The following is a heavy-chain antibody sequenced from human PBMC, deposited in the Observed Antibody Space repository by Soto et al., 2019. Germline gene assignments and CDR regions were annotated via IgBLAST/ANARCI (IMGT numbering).Heavy chain of an antibody. V-gene: IGHV3-33*01. D-gene: IGHD3-10*01. CDR3: ARGSYYFDY. CDR1: GFTFSSYG. CDR2: IWYDGSNK. J-gene: IGHJ4*02. Sequence: GGSLRLSCAASGFTFSSYGMHWVRQAPGKGLEWVAVIWYDGSNKYYADYVKGRFTISRDNSKNTLYLQMNSLIAEDTAVYYCARGSYYFDYWGQGTLVTVSS.